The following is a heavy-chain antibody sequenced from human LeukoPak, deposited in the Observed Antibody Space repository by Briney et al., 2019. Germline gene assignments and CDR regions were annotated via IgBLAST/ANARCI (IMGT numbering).Heavy chain of an antibody. Sequence: GGSLRLSCLGSGFSFSTYWMSWVRQAPGKGLEWVANIMQDGSEKNYVDSVKGRFTISRDNSKNTLYLQMNSLRAEDTAVYYCARVPRIVVDTTTTYWGQGTLVTVSS. CDR3: ARVPRIVVDTTTTY. CDR1: GFSFSTYW. J-gene: IGHJ4*02. V-gene: IGHV3-7*01. CDR2: IMQDGSEK. D-gene: IGHD3-22*01.